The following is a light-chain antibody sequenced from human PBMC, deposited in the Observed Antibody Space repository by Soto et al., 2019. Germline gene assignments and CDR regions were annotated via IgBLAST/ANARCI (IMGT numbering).Light chain of an antibody. V-gene: IGLV2-14*01. Sequence: QSALTQPASVSGSPGQSITISCTGSSSDIGTYHYVSWYQHHPDKAPKLIIHEVSNRPSGVSTRFSGSKSGNTASLTISGLQAEDEADYYCTSYRRSNTLVFGSGTKSPS. CDR3: TSYRRSNTLV. CDR2: EVS. J-gene: IGLJ1*01. CDR1: SSDIGTYHY.